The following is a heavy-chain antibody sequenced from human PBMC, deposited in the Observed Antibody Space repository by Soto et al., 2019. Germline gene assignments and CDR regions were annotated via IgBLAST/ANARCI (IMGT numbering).Heavy chain of an antibody. CDR1: GFTFDEYA. CDR2: ISWNSAGI. Sequence: EVQLVESGGGLVQPGRSLRLSCAASGFTFDEYAMHWVRQAPGNGLEWVSGISWNSAGIGYADSVKGRFTISRDNAKNSLYLQMNSLRAEDTALYYCAKDSSVTGYYNVPGDYWGQGTLVTFSS. J-gene: IGHJ4*02. D-gene: IGHD3-9*01. V-gene: IGHV3-9*01. CDR3: AKDSSVTGYYNVPGDY.